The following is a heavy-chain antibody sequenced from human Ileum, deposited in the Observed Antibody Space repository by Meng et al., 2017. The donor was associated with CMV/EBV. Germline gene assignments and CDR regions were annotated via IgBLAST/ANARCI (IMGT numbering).Heavy chain of an antibody. CDR2: IKSKTDGGTT. V-gene: IGHV3-15*01. D-gene: IGHD1-7*01. Sequence: SGVTFSSAWMSWVRQAPGKGLEWVGRIKSKTDGGTTDYAAPVKGRFTISRDDSKNTLYLQMNSLKTEDTAVYYCTSKLPGHGLYFDYWGQGTLVTVSS. CDR3: TSKLPGHGLYFDY. CDR1: GVTFSSAW. J-gene: IGHJ4*02.